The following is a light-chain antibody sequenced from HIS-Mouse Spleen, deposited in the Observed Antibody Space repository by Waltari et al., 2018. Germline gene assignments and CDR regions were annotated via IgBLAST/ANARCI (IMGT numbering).Light chain of an antibody. Sequence: SYELTQPPSVSVSPGQTASITCSGDKLGDKYACWYQQEPGQSPGLVIDQDSQRPSGIPERFSGSNSGNTATLTISGTQAMDEADYYCQAWDSSTYVVFGGGTKLTVL. CDR2: QDS. CDR3: QAWDSSTYVV. V-gene: IGLV3-1*01. J-gene: IGLJ2*01. CDR1: KLGDKY.